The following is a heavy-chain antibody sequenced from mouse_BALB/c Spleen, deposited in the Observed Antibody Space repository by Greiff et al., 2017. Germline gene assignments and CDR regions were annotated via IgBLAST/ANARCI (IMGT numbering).Heavy chain of an antibody. Sequence: QVQLKESGPDLVAPSQSLSITCTVSGFSLTSYGVHWVRQPPGKGLEWLVVIWSDGSTTYNSALKSRLSISKDNSKSQVFLKMNSLQTDDTAMYYFARTMAIYDGYYGAMDYWGQGTSVTVSS. CDR3: ARTMAIYDGYYGAMDY. CDR1: GFSLTSYG. J-gene: IGHJ4*01. CDR2: IWSDGST. D-gene: IGHD2-3*01. V-gene: IGHV2-6-2*01.